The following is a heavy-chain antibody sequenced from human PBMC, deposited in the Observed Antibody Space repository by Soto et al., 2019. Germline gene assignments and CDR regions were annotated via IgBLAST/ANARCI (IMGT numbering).Heavy chain of an antibody. V-gene: IGHV4-61*05. CDR1: GGSITSSSYY. CDR3: ARVGAAAAPGYFDY. J-gene: IGHJ4*02. Sequence: SETLSLTCTVSGGSITSSSYYWGWIRQPPGKGLEWIGNIFDSGSTNYNPSLKSRVTISVDTSKNQFSLKVRSVTAADTAVYYCARVGAAAAPGYFDYWSQGTLVTVSS. D-gene: IGHD6-13*01. CDR2: IFDSGST.